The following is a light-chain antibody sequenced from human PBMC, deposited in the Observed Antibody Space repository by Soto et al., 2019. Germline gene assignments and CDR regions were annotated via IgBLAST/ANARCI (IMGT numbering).Light chain of an antibody. V-gene: IGLV2-23*01. Sequence: SVLTQPASVSGAPGRSSTISCTGTSNDVGSYNLVSWYQHHPGKAPKLMIFEGSKRPSGVSNRFSGSKSGNTASLTISGLQAEEEADFYCCSYAGSNYYVFGTGTKVTV. J-gene: IGLJ1*01. CDR3: CSYAGSNYYV. CDR1: SNDVGSYNL. CDR2: EGS.